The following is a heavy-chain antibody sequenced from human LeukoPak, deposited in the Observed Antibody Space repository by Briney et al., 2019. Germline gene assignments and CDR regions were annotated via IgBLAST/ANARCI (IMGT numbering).Heavy chain of an antibody. J-gene: IGHJ4*02. D-gene: IGHD4-17*01. Sequence: GASVKVSCKVSGYTLTELSMHWVRQAPGKGLEWMGGFDPEDGETIYAQKFQGRVTMTEDTSTDTAYMELSSLRSEDTAVYYCTTADYGDSYFDYWGQGALVTVSS. CDR3: TTADYGDSYFDY. V-gene: IGHV1-24*01. CDR1: GYTLTELS. CDR2: FDPEDGET.